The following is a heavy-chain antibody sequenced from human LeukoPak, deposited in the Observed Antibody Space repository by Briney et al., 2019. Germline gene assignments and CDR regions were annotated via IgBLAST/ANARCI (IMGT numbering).Heavy chain of an antibody. D-gene: IGHD5-18*01. V-gene: IGHV4-59*12. CDR2: IYYSGST. Sequence: KPSETLSLTCTVSGGSISSYYWSWIRQPPGKGLEWIGCIYYSGSTNYNPSLKSRVTISVDTSKNQFSLKLSSVTAADTAVYYCARLGGYSRAFDIWGQGTMVTVSS. J-gene: IGHJ3*02. CDR3: ARLGGYSRAFDI. CDR1: GGSISSYY.